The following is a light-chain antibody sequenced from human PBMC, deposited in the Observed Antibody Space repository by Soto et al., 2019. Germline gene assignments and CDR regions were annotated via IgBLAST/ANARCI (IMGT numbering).Light chain of an antibody. CDR1: GSDVGGYTY. CDR2: DVS. V-gene: IGLV2-14*01. Sequence: QSALTQPASVSGSPGQSITFSCTGTGSDVGGYTYVSWYQQHPGKAPKLIIHDVSNRPSGVSHRFSGSKSGNTASLTISGLQTEFVSVYYCPSCSSTFTYSVFGT. CDR3: PSCSSTFTYSV. J-gene: IGLJ1*01.